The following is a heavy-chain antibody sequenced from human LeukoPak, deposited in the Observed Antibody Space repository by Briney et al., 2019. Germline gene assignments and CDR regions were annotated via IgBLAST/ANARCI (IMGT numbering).Heavy chain of an antibody. Sequence: GGSLRLSCAASGFTFSTYNMNWVRQAPGKGLEWVSYICSSSTNIYYADSVKGRFTISRDNAKSSLYLQMNSLRDEDTAVYYCARDSSGWYGFDYWGQGTLVTVSP. CDR1: GFTFSTYN. J-gene: IGHJ4*02. V-gene: IGHV3-48*02. CDR2: ICSSSTNI. D-gene: IGHD6-19*01. CDR3: ARDSSGWYGFDY.